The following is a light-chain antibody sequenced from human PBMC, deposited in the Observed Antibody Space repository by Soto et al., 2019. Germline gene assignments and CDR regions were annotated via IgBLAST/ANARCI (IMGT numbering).Light chain of an antibody. CDR3: TSFAPGRMYV. V-gene: IGLV2-14*03. CDR1: SSDIGAYDL. Sequence: QSALTQPASVSVSPGQSTTVSCSGKSSDIGAYDLVSWYQQHPGRAPKLIIYEVSHRFSGLSYRFSGSKSGNTASLTISGLQAEDEGDYYCTSFAPGRMYVFGSGTKVTVL. CDR2: EVS. J-gene: IGLJ1*01.